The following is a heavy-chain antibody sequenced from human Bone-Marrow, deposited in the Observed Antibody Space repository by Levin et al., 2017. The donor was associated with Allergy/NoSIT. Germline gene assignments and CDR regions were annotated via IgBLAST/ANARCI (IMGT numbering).Heavy chain of an antibody. CDR2: IYIDGSP. D-gene: IGHD6-13*01. Sequence: GGSLRLSCAASGFNVRSNFMSWVRQAPGRGLEWVSVIYIDGSPDYADSVKGRFTVFRDNSKNTVYLQMNRLRAEDTAVYYCATDPARGSLDWFDPWGQGTLVTVSS. CDR1: GFNVRSNF. J-gene: IGHJ5*02. CDR3: ATDPARGSLDWFDP. V-gene: IGHV3-53*01.